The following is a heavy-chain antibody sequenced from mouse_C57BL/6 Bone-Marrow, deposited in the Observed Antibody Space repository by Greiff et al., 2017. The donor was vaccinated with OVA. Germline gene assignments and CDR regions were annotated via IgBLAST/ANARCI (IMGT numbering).Heavy chain of an antibody. CDR2: IDPSDSET. Sequence: QVQLKQPGAELVRPGSSVKLSCKASGYTFTSYWMHWVKQRPIQGLEWIGNIDPSDSETHYNQKFKDKATLTVDKSSSTAYMQLSSLTSEDSAVYYCARVDYGSRGPYFDVWGTGTTVTVSS. V-gene: IGHV1-52*01. D-gene: IGHD1-1*01. CDR1: GYTFTSYW. CDR3: ARVDYGSRGPYFDV. J-gene: IGHJ1*03.